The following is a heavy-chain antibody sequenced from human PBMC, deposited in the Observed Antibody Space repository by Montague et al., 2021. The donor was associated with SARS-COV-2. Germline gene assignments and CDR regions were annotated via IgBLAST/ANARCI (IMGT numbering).Heavy chain of an antibody. J-gene: IGHJ4*02. CDR2: GHHRGNT. CDR1: GGSISSDY. D-gene: IGHD3-16*01. CDR3: ARRYDRSPRVDS. Sequence: SETLSLTCTVSGGSISSDYWTWIRHPPAKGLEWICIGHHRGNTYYNPNLTRRVTISVDTSSNHCSLTLSAVTAADTAIYYCARRYDRSPRVDSWGQGTLVTVSS. V-gene: IGHV4-59*08.